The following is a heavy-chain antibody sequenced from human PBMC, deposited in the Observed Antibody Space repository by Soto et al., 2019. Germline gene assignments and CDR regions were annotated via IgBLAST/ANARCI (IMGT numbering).Heavy chain of an antibody. Sequence: PGGSLRLSCAASGFTFSSYGMHWVRQAPGKGLEWVAVISYDGSNKYYADSVKGRFTISRDNSKNTLYLQMNSLRAEDTAVYYCAKDSREYQLPDYYYYYGMDVWGQGTTVTVSS. CDR2: ISYDGSNK. CDR1: GFTFSSYG. V-gene: IGHV3-30*18. CDR3: AKDSREYQLPDYYYYYGMDV. J-gene: IGHJ6*02. D-gene: IGHD2-2*01.